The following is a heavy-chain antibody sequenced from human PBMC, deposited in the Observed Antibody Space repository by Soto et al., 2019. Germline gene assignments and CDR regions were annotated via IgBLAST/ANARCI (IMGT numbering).Heavy chain of an antibody. J-gene: IGHJ3*02. D-gene: IGHD1-7*01. CDR2: IYYSGST. Sequence: SETLSLTCTVSGGSVSSGSYYWSWIQQPPGKGLEWIGYIYYSGSTNYNPSLKSRVTISVDTSKNQFSLKLSSVTAADTAVYYCARDPQYNWNYKNAFDIWGQGTMVTVSS. CDR3: ARDPQYNWNYKNAFDI. V-gene: IGHV4-61*01. CDR1: GGSVSSGSYY.